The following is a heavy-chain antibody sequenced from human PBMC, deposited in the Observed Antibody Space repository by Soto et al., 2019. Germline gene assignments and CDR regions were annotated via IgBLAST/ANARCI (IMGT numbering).Heavy chain of an antibody. J-gene: IGHJ6*03. CDR2: IYSGGST. CDR1: GFTVSSNY. D-gene: IGHD3-10*01. Sequence: GGSLSLSCAASGFTVSSNYMSWVRQAPGKGLEWVSVIYSGGSTYYADSGKGRFTISRDNSKNTLYLQMNSQRAEDTAVYYCATGWFGESSYYYYMDVWGKGTTVTVSS. V-gene: IGHV3-66*01. CDR3: ATGWFGESSYYYYMDV.